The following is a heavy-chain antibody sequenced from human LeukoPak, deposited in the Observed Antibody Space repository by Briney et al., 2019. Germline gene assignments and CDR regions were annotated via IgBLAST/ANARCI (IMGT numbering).Heavy chain of an antibody. CDR3: AREDRGADV. J-gene: IGHJ3*01. CDR2: INWNGDST. Sequence: GGSLRLSCAASGFTFDDYGMSWVRQAPGKGLEWVSGINWNGDSTGYADSVKGRFTVSRDISKNTMYLQMTNLRVDDTAVYYCAREDRGADVWGQGTMVTVSS. D-gene: IGHD3-16*01. CDR1: GFTFDDYG. V-gene: IGHV3-20*04.